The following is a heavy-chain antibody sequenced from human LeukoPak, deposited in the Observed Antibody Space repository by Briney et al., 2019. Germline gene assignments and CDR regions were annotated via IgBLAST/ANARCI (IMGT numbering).Heavy chain of an antibody. CDR1: GYSISSGYY. CDR2: IYHSGST. D-gene: IGHD4-17*01. V-gene: IGHV4-38-2*01. Sequence: SETLSLTCAVSGYSISSGYYWGWIRQPPGKGLEWIGSIYHSGSTYYNPSLKSRVTISVDTSKNQFSLKLSSVTAADTAVYYCARVNYGDYDPYFDYWGQGTLVTVSS. J-gene: IGHJ4*02. CDR3: ARVNYGDYDPYFDY.